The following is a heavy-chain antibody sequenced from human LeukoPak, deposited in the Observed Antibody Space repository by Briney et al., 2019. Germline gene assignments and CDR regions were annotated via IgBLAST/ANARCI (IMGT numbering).Heavy chain of an antibody. Sequence: PSETLSLTCAVSGGSISSSSYYWGWIRQPPGKGLEWIGSIYYSGSTYYNPSLKSRVTISVDTSKNQFSLKLSSVTAADTAVYYCARQTRSRTGTTNYYYGMDVWGQGTTVTVSS. CDR3: ARQTRSRTGTTNYYYGMDV. J-gene: IGHJ6*02. CDR2: IYYSGST. V-gene: IGHV4-39*01. CDR1: GGSISSSSYY. D-gene: IGHD1-1*01.